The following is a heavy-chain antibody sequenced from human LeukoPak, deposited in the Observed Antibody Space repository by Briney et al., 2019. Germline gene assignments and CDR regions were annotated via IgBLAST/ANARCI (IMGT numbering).Heavy chain of an antibody. Sequence: ASVKVSCKASGYTFTSYGISWVRQAPGQRLEWMGWISAYNGNTNYAQKLQGRVTMTTDTSTSTAYMELRSLRSDDTAVYYCARVVTGLWFGESVDYWGQGTLVTVSS. D-gene: IGHD3-10*01. J-gene: IGHJ4*02. CDR3: ARVVTGLWFGESVDY. CDR2: ISAYNGNT. V-gene: IGHV1-18*04. CDR1: GYTFTSYG.